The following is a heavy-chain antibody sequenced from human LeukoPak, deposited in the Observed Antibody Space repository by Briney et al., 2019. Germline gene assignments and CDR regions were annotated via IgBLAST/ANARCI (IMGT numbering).Heavy chain of an antibody. Sequence: GGSLRLSCAAPGITFSNYNMNWVRQAPGKGLEWISAITSSSSYTFYADSVKGRFTISRDNAQNSLYLQMNSLRVEDTAIYYCAELGITMIGGVWGKGTTVTISS. CDR2: ITSSSSYT. J-gene: IGHJ6*04. D-gene: IGHD3-10*02. CDR1: GITFSNYN. V-gene: IGHV3-21*01. CDR3: AELGITMIGGV.